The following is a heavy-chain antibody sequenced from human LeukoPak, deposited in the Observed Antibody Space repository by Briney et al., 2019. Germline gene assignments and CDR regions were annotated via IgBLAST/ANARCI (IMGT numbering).Heavy chain of an antibody. CDR2: INHSGST. D-gene: IGHD2-15*01. CDR3: ARGRGYCSGGSCPRRGNWFDP. CDR1: GGSFGGYY. J-gene: IGHJ5*02. V-gene: IGHV4-34*01. Sequence: PSETLSPTCAVYGGSFGGYYWSWIRQPPGKGLEWIGEINHSGSTNYNPSLKSRVTISVDTSKNQFSLKLSSVTAADTAVYYCARGRGYCSGGSCPRRGNWFDPWGQGTLVTVSS.